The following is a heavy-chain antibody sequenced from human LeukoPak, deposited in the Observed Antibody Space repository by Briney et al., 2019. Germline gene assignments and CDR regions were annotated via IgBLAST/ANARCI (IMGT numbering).Heavy chain of an antibody. V-gene: IGHV3-20*04. CDR3: ARLGELYAFDI. CDR2: INWSGGNT. D-gene: IGHD3-10*01. J-gene: IGHJ3*02. CDR1: GFTFDDYD. Sequence: PGGSLRLSCAASGFTFDDYDMSWVRQAPGKGPEWVSAINWSGGNTAYADSVKGRFTISRDNAKNSLYLQMNSLRAEDTAVYYCARLGELYAFDIWGQGTMVTVSS.